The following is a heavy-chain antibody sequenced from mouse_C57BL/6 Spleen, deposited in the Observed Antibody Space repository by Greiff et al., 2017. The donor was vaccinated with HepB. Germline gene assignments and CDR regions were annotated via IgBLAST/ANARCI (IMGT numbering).Heavy chain of an antibody. V-gene: IGHV1-39*01. J-gene: IGHJ1*03. CDR3: ARGGYGSSYWYFDV. D-gene: IGHD1-1*01. CDR2: INPNYGTT. CDR1: GYSFTDYN. Sequence: VQLQQSGPELVKPGASVKISCKASGYSFTDYNMNWVKQSNGKSLEWIGVINPNYGTTSYNQKFKGKATLTVDQSSSTAYMQLNSLTSEDSAVYDCARGGYGSSYWYFDVWGTGTTITVSS.